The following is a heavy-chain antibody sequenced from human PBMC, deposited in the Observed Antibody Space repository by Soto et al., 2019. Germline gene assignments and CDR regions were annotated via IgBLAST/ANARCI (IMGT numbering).Heavy chain of an antibody. D-gene: IGHD2-21*01. Sequence: SETLSLTCAVSGASITSNFYYWGWIRRPPGKGLEWIGSIYFDGSTYYKSSLKSRVTISLDTSKNQFSLKLTSVTAADTAVYYCGKVLIGATRHTDFDSCGQGTLVTVSS. CDR1: GASITSNFYY. V-gene: IGHV4-39*01. J-gene: IGHJ4*02. CDR2: IYFDGST. CDR3: GKVLIGATRHTDFDS.